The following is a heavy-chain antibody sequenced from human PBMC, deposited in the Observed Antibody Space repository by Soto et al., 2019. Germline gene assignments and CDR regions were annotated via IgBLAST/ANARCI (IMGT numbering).Heavy chain of an antibody. V-gene: IGHV4-31*03. CDR2: FYYSGIT. Sequence: QVQLQESGPGLVKPSQTLSLTCTVSGGPIRRRGYYWSWIRHRPGEGLEWIGFFYYSGITDYNPSLRSRVTISADTSRNQVFLNMYSVTAADTAVYYCAISGGPEGDWFDPWGQGTLVTVSS. CDR3: AISGGPEGDWFDP. J-gene: IGHJ5*02. D-gene: IGHD2-15*01. CDR1: GGPIRRRGYY.